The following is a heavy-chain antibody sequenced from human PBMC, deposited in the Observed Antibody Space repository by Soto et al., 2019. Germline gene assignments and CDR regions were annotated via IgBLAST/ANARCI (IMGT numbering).Heavy chain of an antibody. D-gene: IGHD2-21*01. CDR3: SASCVGCGGFNSYGMHV. CDR1: GGSISSGGYY. Sequence: SETLSLACTVSGGSISSGGYYWSWIRQHPGKGLEWIGYIYYSGSTYYNPSLKSRVTISVDTSKNQFSLKLSSVTAADTAVYYCSASCVGCGGFNSYGMHVWGQVTAVT. J-gene: IGHJ6*02. V-gene: IGHV4-31*03. CDR2: IYYSGST.